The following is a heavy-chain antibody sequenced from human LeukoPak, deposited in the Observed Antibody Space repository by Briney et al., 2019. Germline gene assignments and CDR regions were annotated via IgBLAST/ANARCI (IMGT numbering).Heavy chain of an antibody. CDR1: GGSISNYY. V-gene: IGHV4-59*01. J-gene: IGHJ4*02. CDR2: ISHSGNT. CDR3: ARVGRGDYVWGSYSFDY. Sequence: SETLSLTCTVSGGSISNYYWSWIRQPPGKGLEWIGYISHSGNTNYNPSLKSRIAISLDTSKNQFSLILSSVTAADTAVYYCARVGRGDYVWGSYSFDYWGQGTLVTVSS. D-gene: IGHD3-16*01.